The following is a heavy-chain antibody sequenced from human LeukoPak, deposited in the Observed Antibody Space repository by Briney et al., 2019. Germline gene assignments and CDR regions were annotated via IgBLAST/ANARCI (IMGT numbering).Heavy chain of an antibody. Sequence: SETLSLTCTVSGGSISSYYWSWIRQPPGEGLEWIGYIYYSGSTNYNPSLKSRVTISVDTSKNQFSLKLSSATAADTAVYYCARAGYCSSTSCSYYMDVWGKGTTVTVSS. CDR1: GGSISSYY. D-gene: IGHD2-2*01. CDR3: ARAGYCSSTSCSYYMDV. V-gene: IGHV4-59*01. CDR2: IYYSGST. J-gene: IGHJ6*03.